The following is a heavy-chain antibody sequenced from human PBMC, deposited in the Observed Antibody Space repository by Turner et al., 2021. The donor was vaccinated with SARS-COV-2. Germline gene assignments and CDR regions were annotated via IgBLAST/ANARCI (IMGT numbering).Heavy chain of an antibody. CDR2: ISYDGSNK. CDR3: ARDPVVVVAATYFYYGMDV. Sequence: QVQLLESGGGVVQPGRSLRLSCAASGFTFSSYAMHWVRQAPGKGLEWVAVISYDGSNKYYADSVKGRFTISRDNSKNTLYLQMNSLRTEDTAVYYCARDPVVVVAATYFYYGMDVWGQGTTVTVSS. V-gene: IGHV3-30*04. J-gene: IGHJ6*02. CDR1: GFTFSSYA. D-gene: IGHD2-15*01.